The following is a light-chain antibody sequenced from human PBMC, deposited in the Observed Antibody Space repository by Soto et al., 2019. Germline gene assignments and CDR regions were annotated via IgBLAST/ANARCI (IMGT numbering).Light chain of an antibody. CDR1: QSVSSSF. J-gene: IGKJ2*01. CDR3: HQYGSSPYT. CDR2: GAS. V-gene: IGKV3-20*01. Sequence: EIVLTQSPGTLSLSPGERATLSCRASQSVSSSFFAWYQQKPGQAPRLLIYGASSRATGIPDRFSGSGSGTDFTLTISRLEPEDFAVYYCHQYGSSPYTFGQGTKLGIK.